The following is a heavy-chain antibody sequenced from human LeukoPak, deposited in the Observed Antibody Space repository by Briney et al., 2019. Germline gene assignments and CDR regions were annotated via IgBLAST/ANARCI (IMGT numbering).Heavy chain of an antibody. CDR3: AGFVGAATTSHVDY. CDR2: IYHSGST. D-gene: IGHD1-26*01. CDR1: GYFISSGFY. V-gene: IGHV4-38-2*01. Sequence: SETLSLTCAVSGYFISSGFYWGWIRQPPGKGLEWIGSIYHSGSTYYNPSLKSRLTISVDTSKNQFSLKLFSVTAADTAVYYCAGFVGAATTSHVDYWGQGTLVTVSS. J-gene: IGHJ4*02.